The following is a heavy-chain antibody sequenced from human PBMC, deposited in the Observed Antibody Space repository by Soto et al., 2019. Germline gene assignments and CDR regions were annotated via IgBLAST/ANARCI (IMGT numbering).Heavy chain of an antibody. CDR1: EDSVSSNSAA. CDR3: AAFRIAMVRGVIRFGMDV. CDR2: TYYRSKWYN. V-gene: IGHV6-1*01. Sequence: SQTLSLTCVSSEDSVSSNSAAWNWIRQSPSRGLEWLGRTYYRSKWYNDYAVSVKSRITINPDTSKNQFSLQLNSVTPEDTAVYYCAAFRIAMVRGVIRFGMDVWGQGTTVTVSS. D-gene: IGHD3-10*01. J-gene: IGHJ6*02.